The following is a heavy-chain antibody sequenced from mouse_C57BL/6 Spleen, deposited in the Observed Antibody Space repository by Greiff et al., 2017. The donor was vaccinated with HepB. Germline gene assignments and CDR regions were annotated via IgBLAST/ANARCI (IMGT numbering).Heavy chain of an antibody. CDR3: TTPDLYRNYVGFAY. V-gene: IGHV14-1*01. D-gene: IGHD2-5*01. J-gene: IGHJ3*01. CDR2: IDPEDGDT. Sequence: VQLQQSGAELVRPGASVKLSCTASGFNIKDYYMHWVKQRPEQGLEWIGRIDPEDGDTEYAPKFQGKATMTADTSSNTAYLQLSSLTSEDTAVYYCTTPDLYRNYVGFAYWGQGTLVTVSA. CDR1: GFNIKDYY.